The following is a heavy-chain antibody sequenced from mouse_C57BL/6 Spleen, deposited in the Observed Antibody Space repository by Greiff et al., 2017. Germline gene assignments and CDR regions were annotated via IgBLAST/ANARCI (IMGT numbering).Heavy chain of an antibody. Sequence: VQLQQSGAELARPGASVKLSCTASGYTFTSYGISWVKQRTGQGLEWIGEIYPRSGHTYYYEKFKGKAPLTADKSSSTAYMELRSLTSEDSAVYFCADYSNPYYAMVYWGQGTSVTVSS. V-gene: IGHV1-81*01. CDR2: IYPRSGHT. CDR1: GYTFTSYG. D-gene: IGHD2-5*01. J-gene: IGHJ4*01. CDR3: ADYSNPYYAMVY.